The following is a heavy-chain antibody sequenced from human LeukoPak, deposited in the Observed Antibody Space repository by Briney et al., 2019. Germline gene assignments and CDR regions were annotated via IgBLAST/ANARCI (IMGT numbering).Heavy chain of an antibody. Sequence: GGSLRLSCAASGFTFSNYAMHWVRQAPGKGLEWVAVISYDGSNKYYADSVKGRFTISRDNSKNTLYLQMNSLRSEDTAVYYCATDSQTVRHAFDIWGQGTMVTVSS. CDR2: ISYDGSNK. J-gene: IGHJ3*02. CDR3: ATDSQTVRHAFDI. CDR1: GFTFSNYA. D-gene: IGHD3-10*01. V-gene: IGHV3-30-3*01.